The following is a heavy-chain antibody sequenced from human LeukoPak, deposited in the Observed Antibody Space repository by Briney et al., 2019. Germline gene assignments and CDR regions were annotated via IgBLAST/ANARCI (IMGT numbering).Heavy chain of an antibody. CDR3: ARGHCSSTSCQYYFDY. CDR2: IIPIFGTA. Sequence: SVKVSCKASGGTFSSYAISWVRQAPGQGLEWMGGIIPIFGTANYAQKFQGRVTITADKSTSTAYMELSSLRSEDTAVYYCARGHCSSTSCQYYFDYWGQGTLVTVSS. CDR1: GGTFSSYA. J-gene: IGHJ4*02. V-gene: IGHV1-69*06. D-gene: IGHD2-2*01.